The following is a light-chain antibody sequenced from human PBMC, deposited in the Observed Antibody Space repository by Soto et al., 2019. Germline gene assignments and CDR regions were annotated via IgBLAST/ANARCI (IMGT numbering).Light chain of an antibody. J-gene: IGKJ1*01. Sequence: EIVLTQSPGTLSLSPGERATLSCRASQSVSSSYLAWCQQKPGQAPRLLIYGASSRATGIPDRFSGSGSGTDFTLTINRLEPEDFAVYYCQQYGSPRTFGQGTKVDI. CDR3: QQYGSPRT. CDR2: GAS. CDR1: QSVSSSY. V-gene: IGKV3-20*01.